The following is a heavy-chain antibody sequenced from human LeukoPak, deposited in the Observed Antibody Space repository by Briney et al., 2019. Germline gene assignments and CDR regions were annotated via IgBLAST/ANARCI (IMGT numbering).Heavy chain of an antibody. CDR2: IIPIFGTA. Sequence: ASVKVSCKASGGTFSSYAISWVRQAPGQGLEWMGGIIPIFGTANYAQKFQGRVTITADESTSTAYMELSSLRSEDTAVYYCARDRDPFRAVAGTLWFDPWGQGTLVTVSS. CDR1: GGTFSSYA. D-gene: IGHD6-19*01. J-gene: IGHJ5*02. V-gene: IGHV1-69*01. CDR3: ARDRDPFRAVAGTLWFDP.